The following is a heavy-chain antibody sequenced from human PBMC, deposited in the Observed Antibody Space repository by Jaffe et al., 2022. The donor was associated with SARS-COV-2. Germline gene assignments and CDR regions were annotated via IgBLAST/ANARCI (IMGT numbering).Heavy chain of an antibody. CDR2: IYYSGST. Sequence: QVQLQESGPGLVKPSQTLSLTCTVSGGSISSGGYYWSWIRQHPGKGLEWIGYIYYSGSTYYNPSLKSRVTISVDTSKNQFSLKLSSVTAADTAVYYCARETTVTLNDWYFDLWGRGTLVTVSS. J-gene: IGHJ2*01. CDR3: ARETTVTLNDWYFDL. CDR1: GGSISSGGYY. V-gene: IGHV4-31*03. D-gene: IGHD4-17*01.